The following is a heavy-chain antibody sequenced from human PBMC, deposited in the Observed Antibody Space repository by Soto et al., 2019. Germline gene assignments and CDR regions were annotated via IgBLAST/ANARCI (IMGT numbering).Heavy chain of an antibody. CDR1: GHSFTSYG. CDR3: ARRYSSSPLYGMDV. V-gene: IGHV5-51*01. J-gene: IGHJ6*02. CDR2: IYPGDSDT. Sequence: PXGSLKISGKGCGHSFTSYGIGWVRQMPGKGLEWMGIIYPGDSDTRYSPSFQGQVTISADKSISTAYLQWSSLKASDTAMYYCARRYSSSPLYGMDVWGQGTTVTAP. D-gene: IGHD6-13*01.